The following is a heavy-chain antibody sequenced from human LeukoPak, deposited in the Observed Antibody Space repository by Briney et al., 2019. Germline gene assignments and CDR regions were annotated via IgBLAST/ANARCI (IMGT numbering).Heavy chain of an antibody. CDR3: ARHTVRYPPHYYGMDV. V-gene: IGHV4-59*08. J-gene: IGHJ6*02. Sequence: PSEPLSLPCTVSGVSISIYYWICIRHPPGKGLEWIGYIYYSGSNIYNPSLKSRVPISVDTSKNQFSLTLSSVTAADTAVYYCARHTVRYPPHYYGMDVWGQGTTVTVSS. D-gene: IGHD4-17*01. CDR1: GVSISIYY. CDR2: IYYSGSN.